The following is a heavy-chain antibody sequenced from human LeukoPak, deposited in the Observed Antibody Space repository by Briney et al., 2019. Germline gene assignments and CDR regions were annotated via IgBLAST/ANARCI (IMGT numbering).Heavy chain of an antibody. CDR2: IIPIFGTA. V-gene: IGHV1-69*06. J-gene: IGHJ5*02. D-gene: IGHD5-24*01. Sequence: SVKVSCKASGYTFTSYDINWVRQATEQGLEWMGGIIPIFGTANYAQKFQGRVTITADKSTSTAYMELSSLRSEDTAVYYCARHNSVRDEAWWFNPWGQGTLVTVSS. CDR3: ARHNSVRDEAWWFNP. CDR1: GYTFTSYD.